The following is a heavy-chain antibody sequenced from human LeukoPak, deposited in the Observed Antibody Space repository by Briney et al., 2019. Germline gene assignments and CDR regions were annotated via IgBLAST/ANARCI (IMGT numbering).Heavy chain of an antibody. CDR1: GFTFDDYA. V-gene: IGHV3-43*02. CDR2: ISGDGGST. CDR3: AKDIGQLAFNFDY. Sequence: GGSLRLSCAASGFTFDDYAMHWVRQAPGKGLEWVSLISGDGGSTYYADSVKGRFTISRDNSKNSLYLQMNSLRTEDNALYYCAKDIGQLAFNFDYWGQGTLVTVSS. J-gene: IGHJ4*02. D-gene: IGHD6-6*01.